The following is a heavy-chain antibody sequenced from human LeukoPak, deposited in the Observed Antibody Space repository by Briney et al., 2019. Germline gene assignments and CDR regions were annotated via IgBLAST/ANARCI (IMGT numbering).Heavy chain of an antibody. D-gene: IGHD4/OR15-4a*01. CDR3: ARSARKGLWFSLLL. V-gene: IGHV4-59*01. CDR1: GGSISSYY. CDR2: IYYSGST. Sequence: PSETLSLTCTVSGGSISSYYWSWIRQPPGKGLEWIGYIYYSGSTNCNPSLKSRVTISVDTSKNQFSLKLNSVTAADTAVYYCARSARKGLWFSLLLWGQGTLVTVSS. J-gene: IGHJ4*02.